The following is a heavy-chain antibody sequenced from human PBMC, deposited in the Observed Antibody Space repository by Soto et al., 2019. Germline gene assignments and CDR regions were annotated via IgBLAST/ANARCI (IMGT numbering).Heavy chain of an antibody. V-gene: IGHV4-30-4*01. J-gene: IGHJ5*02. CDR2: IYNSGNT. Sequence: QVQLQESGPGLAKPSRTLSLTCTVSGGSISGGDFYWSWIRQPPGKGLEWIGFIYNSGNTYYNPSLKSRVTISKNTSKNQLSLKLRSVTAADTAMYYCARVVVPAAIVTNWFDPWGQGTLVTVSS. CDR1: GGSISGGDFY. D-gene: IGHD2-2*01. CDR3: ARVVVPAAIVTNWFDP.